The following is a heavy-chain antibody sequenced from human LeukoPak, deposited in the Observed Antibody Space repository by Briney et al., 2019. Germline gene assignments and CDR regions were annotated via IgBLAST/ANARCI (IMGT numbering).Heavy chain of an antibody. Sequence: GGPLRLSCAASGFTFSSYEINWVRQAPGKGLEWVSYISSSGRTIYYVDSVKGRFTSSRDNAKNSLYLQMNSLRAEDTAVYYCTSNEGATIDYWGQGTLVTVSS. D-gene: IGHD1-26*01. CDR2: ISSSGRTI. J-gene: IGHJ4*02. V-gene: IGHV3-48*03. CDR1: GFTFSSYE. CDR3: TSNEGATIDY.